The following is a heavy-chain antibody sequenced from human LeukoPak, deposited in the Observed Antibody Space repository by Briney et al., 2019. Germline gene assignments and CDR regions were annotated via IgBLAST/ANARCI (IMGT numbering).Heavy chain of an antibody. CDR3: ARDGDDFWKA. D-gene: IGHD3-3*01. Sequence: GASVKVSCKASGYTFTSYGISWVRQAPGQGLEWMGWINPNSGGTNYAQKFQGRVTMTRDTSISTAYMELSRLRSDDTAVYYCARDGDDFWKAWGQGTLVTVSS. CDR1: GYTFTSYG. CDR2: INPNSGGT. V-gene: IGHV1-2*02. J-gene: IGHJ5*02.